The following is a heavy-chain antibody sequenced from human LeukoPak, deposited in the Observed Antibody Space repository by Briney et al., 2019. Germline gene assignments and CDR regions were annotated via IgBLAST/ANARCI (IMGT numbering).Heavy chain of an antibody. Sequence: GSSVTVSCKASGGTFSSYAISWVRQAPGQGLEWMGGIIPIFGTANYAQKFQGRVTITTDESTSTAYMELSSLRSEDTAVYYCARGRYYDFWSGYLPVDVWGKGTTVTVSS. CDR3: ARGRYYDFWSGYLPVDV. CDR2: IIPIFGTA. J-gene: IGHJ6*04. V-gene: IGHV1-69*05. CDR1: GGTFSSYA. D-gene: IGHD3-3*01.